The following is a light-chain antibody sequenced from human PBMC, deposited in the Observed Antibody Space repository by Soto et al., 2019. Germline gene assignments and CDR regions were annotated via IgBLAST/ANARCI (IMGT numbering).Light chain of an antibody. J-gene: IGLJ1*01. CDR2: DVT. CDR3: TSYTTSSTPGYV. CDR1: SSDVGGYNY. V-gene: IGLV2-14*03. Sequence: QSALTQPASVSGSPGQSITISCTGTSSDVGGYNYVSWYQQHPGKAPKLMIFDVTYRPSGVSNRFSGSKSGNTASLTISGLQAEDEADYYCTSYTTSSTPGYVFGTGTKLTVL.